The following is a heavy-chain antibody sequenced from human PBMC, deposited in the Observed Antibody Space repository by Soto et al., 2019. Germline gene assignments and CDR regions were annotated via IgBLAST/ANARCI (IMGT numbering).Heavy chain of an antibody. D-gene: IGHD3-22*01. J-gene: IGHJ4*02. Sequence: ASVKVSCTASGYNLTSYYMHWAGPAPGQGLEWMGLINPIGGSTTYAQKFPGRVTMTRDTSISTAYMELSRLRSDDTAVYYCARGSLGESKTYYYDSSGLYYFDYWGQGTLVTVSS. V-gene: IGHV1-2*02. CDR1: GYNLTSYY. CDR3: ARGSLGESKTYYYDSSGLYYFDY. CDR2: INPIGGST.